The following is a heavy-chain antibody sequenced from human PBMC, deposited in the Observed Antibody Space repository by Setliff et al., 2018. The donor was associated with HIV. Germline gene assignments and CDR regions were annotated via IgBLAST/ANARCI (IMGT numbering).Heavy chain of an antibody. D-gene: IGHD6-25*01. V-gene: IGHV3-66*02. Sequence: LRLSCAASGFTLSNTYMAWVRQAPGKRPEWVSTLYGSGDSYHADSVKGRFTLSRDTSKNTMYLQMNSLRREDTAVYYCARVLPYNSALDNWGQGTLVTVSS. CDR1: GFTLSNTY. J-gene: IGHJ4*02. CDR3: ARVLPYNSALDN. CDR2: LYGSGDS.